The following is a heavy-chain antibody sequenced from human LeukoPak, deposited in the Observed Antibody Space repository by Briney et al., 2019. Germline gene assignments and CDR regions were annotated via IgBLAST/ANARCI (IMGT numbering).Heavy chain of an antibody. CDR1: GFTFSSYG. Sequence: AGGSLRLSCAASGFTFSSYGMHWVRQAPGKGLEWVAFIRYDGSNKYYADSVKGRFTISRDNSKNTLYLQMNSLRAEDTAVYYCAKLYGSGSYYRWGQGTMVTVSS. CDR3: AKLYGSGSYYR. J-gene: IGHJ3*01. D-gene: IGHD3-10*01. V-gene: IGHV3-30*02. CDR2: IRYDGSNK.